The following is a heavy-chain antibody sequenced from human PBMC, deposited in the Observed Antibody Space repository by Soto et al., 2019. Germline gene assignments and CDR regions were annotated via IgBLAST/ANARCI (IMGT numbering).Heavy chain of an antibody. Sequence: QVQLVQSGAEVKKPGASVKVSCKASGYTFTSYGISWVRQAPGQGLEWMGWISAYNGKTNYAQKLQGRVTMTTDTSTSTAYMELRSLRSDDTAVYYCARDTANIAVAGPFYYYYGMDVWGQGTTVTVSS. CDR1: GYTFTSYG. D-gene: IGHD6-19*01. V-gene: IGHV1-18*01. CDR2: ISAYNGKT. J-gene: IGHJ6*02. CDR3: ARDTANIAVAGPFYYYYGMDV.